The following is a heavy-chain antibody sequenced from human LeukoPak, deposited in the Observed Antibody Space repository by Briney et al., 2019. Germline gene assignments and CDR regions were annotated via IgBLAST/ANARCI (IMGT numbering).Heavy chain of an antibody. D-gene: IGHD3-16*01. CDR2: IYYSGST. J-gene: IGHJ3*01. V-gene: IGHV4-59*01. CDR3: AREGPYDNVWGNYYNAFDV. CDR1: GGSISSYY. Sequence: TSETLSLTCTVSGGSISSYYWSWIRQPPGKGLEWIGYIYYSGSTNYNPSLKSRVTISVDTSKNQFSLKLSSVTAADTAVYYCAREGPYDNVWGNYYNAFDVWGQGTLVTVSS.